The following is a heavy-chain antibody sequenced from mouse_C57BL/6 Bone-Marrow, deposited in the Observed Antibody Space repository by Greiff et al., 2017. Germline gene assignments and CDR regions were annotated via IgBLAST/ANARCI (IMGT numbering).Heavy chain of an antibody. V-gene: IGHV1-69*01. CDR1: GYTFTSYW. CDR3: AREGDILEAMDY. CDR2: VEPSDSYT. J-gene: IGHJ4*01. Sequence: QVQLQQPGAELVMPGASVKLSCKASGYTFTSYWMHWVKQRPGQGLEWIGEVEPSDSYTNYNQKFKGKSTLTVDKSSSTAYMQLSSMTSEDSAIYYCAREGDILEAMDYWGQGTSDTVCS.